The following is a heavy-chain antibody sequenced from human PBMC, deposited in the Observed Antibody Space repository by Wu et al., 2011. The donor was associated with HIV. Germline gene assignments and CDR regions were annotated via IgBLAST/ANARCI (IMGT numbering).Heavy chain of an antibody. CDR1: GYTFTKYG. CDR2: ISAYNGDT. Sequence: QVQLVQSGAEVKKPGASVKVSCKASGYTFTKYGITWVRQAPGQGLEWMGWISAYNGDTNSAQKVRGRVSMTTDSSTTTAYMEVRSLRSDDTAVYYCARARIAVAGTDAFDIWGQGTMVTVSS. CDR3: ARARIAVAGTDAFDI. D-gene: IGHD6-19*01. V-gene: IGHV1-18*01. J-gene: IGHJ3*02.